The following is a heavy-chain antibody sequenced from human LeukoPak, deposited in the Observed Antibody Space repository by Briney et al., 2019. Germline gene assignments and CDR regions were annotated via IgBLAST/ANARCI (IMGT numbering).Heavy chain of an antibody. D-gene: IGHD2-2*01. V-gene: IGHV3-23*01. CDR1: GFTFSSYA. CDR3: AKFPLRRVVPAAAFDY. J-gene: IGHJ4*02. Sequence: PGGSLRLSCAAPGFTFSSYAMSWVRQAPGKGLEWVSAISGSGGSTYYADSVKGRFTISRDNSKNTLYLQMNSLRAEDTAVYYCAKFPLRRVVPAAAFDYWGQGTLVTVSS. CDR2: ISGSGGST.